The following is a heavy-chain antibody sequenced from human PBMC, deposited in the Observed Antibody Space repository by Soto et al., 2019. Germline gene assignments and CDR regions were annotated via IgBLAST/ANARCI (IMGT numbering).Heavy chain of an antibody. D-gene: IGHD1-26*01. CDR1: GYSISSSNW. CDR2: ISYSGTT. Sequence: QVQLQESGPGLVKPSDTLSLTCAVSGYSISSSNWWGWIRQPPGKGLEWIGYISYSGTTYYNPSLQGRVTMSLDTSKNQFSLKLTSGTAVDTAVYYCARREIQGPIDYWGQGTLVTVSS. V-gene: IGHV4-28*01. CDR3: ARREIQGPIDY. J-gene: IGHJ4*02.